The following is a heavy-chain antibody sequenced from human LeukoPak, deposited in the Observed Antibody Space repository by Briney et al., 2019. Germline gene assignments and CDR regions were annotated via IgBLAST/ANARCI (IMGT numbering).Heavy chain of an antibody. Sequence: PGGSLRLSCAASGFTFSSYWMHWVRQAPGKGLVWVSRINSDGSSTSYADSVKGRFTISRDNAKNTLYLQMNSLRAEDTAVYYCARVGRSPGAAFDIWGQGTMVTVSS. J-gene: IGHJ3*02. CDR3: ARVGRSPGAAFDI. CDR2: INSDGSST. D-gene: IGHD1-26*01. CDR1: GFTFSSYW. V-gene: IGHV3-74*01.